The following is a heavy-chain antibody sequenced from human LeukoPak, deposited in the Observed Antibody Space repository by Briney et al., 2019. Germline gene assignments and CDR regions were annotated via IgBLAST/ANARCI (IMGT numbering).Heavy chain of an antibody. CDR1: GGSISSSSYY. V-gene: IGHV4-39*01. J-gene: IGHJ4*02. Sequence: PSETLSLTCTVSGGSISSSSYYWGWIRQPPGKGLEWIGSIYYSGSTYYNPSLKSRVTISVDTSKNQFSLKLSSVTAADTAVYYCAVEIAAAEYWGQGTLVTVSS. CDR2: IYYSGST. CDR3: AVEIAAAEY. D-gene: IGHD6-13*01.